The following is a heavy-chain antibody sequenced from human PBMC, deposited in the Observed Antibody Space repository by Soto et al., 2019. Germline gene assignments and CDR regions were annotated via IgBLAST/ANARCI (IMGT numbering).Heavy chain of an antibody. Sequence: EVQLVESGGGLVKPGGSLRLSCAASGFTFSSYSMNWVRQAPGKGLEWVSSISSSSSYIYYADAVKGRFTISRDNAKNSLYLQMNSLRAEDTAVYYCARDSDSSSSTFDLWGRGTLVTVSS. J-gene: IGHJ2*01. CDR3: ARDSDSSSSTFDL. CDR2: ISSSSSYI. CDR1: GFTFSSYS. D-gene: IGHD6-6*01. V-gene: IGHV3-21*01.